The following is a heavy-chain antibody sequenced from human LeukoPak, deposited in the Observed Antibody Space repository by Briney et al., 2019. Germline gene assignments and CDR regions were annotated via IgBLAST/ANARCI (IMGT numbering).Heavy chain of an antibody. CDR2: IYYSRST. CDR3: ARDRDGYNGGAFDI. J-gene: IGHJ3*02. Sequence: SETLSLTCTVSGGSISSYYWSWIRQPPGKGPEWIGYIYYSRSTNYNPSLKSRVTISVDTSKNQFSLKLSSVTAADTAVYYCARDRDGYNGGAFDIWGQGTMVTVSS. CDR1: GGSISSYY. D-gene: IGHD5-24*01. V-gene: IGHV4-59*01.